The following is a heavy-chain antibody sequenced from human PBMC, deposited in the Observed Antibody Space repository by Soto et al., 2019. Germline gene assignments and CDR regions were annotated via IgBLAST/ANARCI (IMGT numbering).Heavy chain of an antibody. CDR2: ISASGGST. CDR3: AKVLSSGSYSGALEY. V-gene: IGHV3-23*01. Sequence: GGSLRLSCVASGFSITCFAMSWVRQAPGKGLEWASAISASGGSTYADSVKGRFTISRDNSKNTLYLQMNSLRVEDTAVYYCAKVLSSGSYSGALEYWDQGALVTVSS. J-gene: IGHJ4*02. D-gene: IGHD1-26*01. CDR1: GFSITCFA.